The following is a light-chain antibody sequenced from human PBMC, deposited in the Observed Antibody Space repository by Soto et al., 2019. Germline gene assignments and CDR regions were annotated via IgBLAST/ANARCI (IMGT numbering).Light chain of an antibody. CDR2: KAS. CDR3: QQYNNYPWT. V-gene: IGKV1-5*03. Sequence: DIQMTQSPSTLSASVGDRVTITCRASQSISSWLAWYQQKPGKAPKLLIYKASSLESGVPSRFSGSGSGTEFTLNISRLQPDDFATYYCQQYNNYPWTFGQGTKVEIK. J-gene: IGKJ1*01. CDR1: QSISSW.